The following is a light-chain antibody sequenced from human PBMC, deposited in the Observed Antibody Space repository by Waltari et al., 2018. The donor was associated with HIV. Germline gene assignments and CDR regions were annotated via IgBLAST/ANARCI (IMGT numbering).Light chain of an antibody. CDR3: ASNRLDSTLV. CDR1: STDSRFYQH. Sequence: QSALTQPASVSGFPGQTFNISCTGISTDSRFYQHVSWYQQHPGSVPRLIIYDIDSRPSGISDHFSGSRSGDSASLTISGLQSGDEAHYFCASNRLDSTLVFGGGTKLTIL. J-gene: IGLJ2*01. V-gene: IGLV2-14*03. CDR2: DID.